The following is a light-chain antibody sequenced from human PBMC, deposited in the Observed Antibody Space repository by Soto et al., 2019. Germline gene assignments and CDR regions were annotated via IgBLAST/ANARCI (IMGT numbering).Light chain of an antibody. CDR1: SSDLGAYNY. Sequence: QSVLTQPASVSGSPGQSITISCTGTSSDLGAYNYVSWYQQHPGKAPKLMIYEVSNRPSGVSNRFSGSKSDNTASLTISGLQAEDEAYYYCSSYTSTSSWVFGGGTKLTVL. CDR3: SSYTSTSSWV. V-gene: IGLV2-14*01. CDR2: EVS. J-gene: IGLJ3*02.